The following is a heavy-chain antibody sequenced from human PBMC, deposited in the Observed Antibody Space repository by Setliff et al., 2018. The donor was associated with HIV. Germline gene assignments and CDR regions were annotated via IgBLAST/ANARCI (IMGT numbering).Heavy chain of an antibody. Sequence: PSETLSLTCAVYGGSFSGFYWNWIRQAPGKGLEWIGEINHSRRTKYNPSLKSRVTISVDTSKSQFSLKLSSVTAADTAFYYCARGFSGDYLFTGYLDVWGKGTTVTVSS. CDR3: ARGFSGDYLFTGYLDV. D-gene: IGHD3-22*01. CDR2: INHSRRT. J-gene: IGHJ6*03. CDR1: GGSFSGFY. V-gene: IGHV4-34*01.